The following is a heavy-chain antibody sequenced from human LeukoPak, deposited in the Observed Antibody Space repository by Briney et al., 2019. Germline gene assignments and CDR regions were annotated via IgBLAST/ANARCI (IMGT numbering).Heavy chain of an antibody. Sequence: GGSLRLSCAASGFTFSDYWMNWVRQAPGKGLEWVANIKQDGSEKYYVDSVKGRFTISRDNAKNSLFLQMNSLRAEDTAVYYCASSSGWIIDYWGQGTLVTVSS. CDR3: ASSSGWIIDY. D-gene: IGHD6-19*01. CDR2: IKQDGSEK. J-gene: IGHJ4*02. V-gene: IGHV3-7*01. CDR1: GFTFSDYW.